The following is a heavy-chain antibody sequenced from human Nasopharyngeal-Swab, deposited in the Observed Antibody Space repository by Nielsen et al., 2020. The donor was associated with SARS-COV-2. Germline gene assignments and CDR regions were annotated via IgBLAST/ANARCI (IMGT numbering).Heavy chain of an antibody. Sequence: SETLSLTCTVSGGSISSYYWSWIRQPPGKGLEWIGYIYYSGSTDYNPSLKSRVTISVDTSKNQFSLKLSSVTAADTALYYCARDDYHYHDSSGYYSNWFDPWGQGTLVTVSS. CDR2: IYYSGST. D-gene: IGHD3-22*01. V-gene: IGHV4-59*08. J-gene: IGHJ5*02. CDR3: ARDDYHYHDSSGYYSNWFDP. CDR1: GGSISSYY.